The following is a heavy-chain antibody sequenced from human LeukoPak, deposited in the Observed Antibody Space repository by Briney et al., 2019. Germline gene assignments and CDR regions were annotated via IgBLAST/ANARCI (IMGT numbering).Heavy chain of an antibody. CDR1: GFTFSSYA. CDR3: ATNGRDYFDY. J-gene: IGHJ4*02. V-gene: IGHV3-23*01. Sequence: GGSLRLSCAASGFTFSSYAMSWVRQAPGKGLEWVSGISGSGDNTYYADSVKGRFTISRDNSKNTLYLQMNSLRAEDTAVYYCATNGRDYFDYWGQGTLVTVSS. CDR2: ISGSGDNT. D-gene: IGHD1-26*01.